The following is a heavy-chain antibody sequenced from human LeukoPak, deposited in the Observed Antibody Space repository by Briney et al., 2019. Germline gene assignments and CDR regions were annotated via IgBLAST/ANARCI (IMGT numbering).Heavy chain of an antibody. CDR1: GFTVSSNY. Sequence: PGGSLRLSCAASGFTVSSNYMSWVRQAPGKGLEWASVIYSGGSTYYADSVKGRFTISRDNSKNTLYLQMNSLRAEDTAVYYCAGYYDSSGYYYFDYWGQGTLVTVSS. V-gene: IGHV3-66*02. CDR3: AGYYDSSGYYYFDY. CDR2: IYSGGST. J-gene: IGHJ4*02. D-gene: IGHD3-22*01.